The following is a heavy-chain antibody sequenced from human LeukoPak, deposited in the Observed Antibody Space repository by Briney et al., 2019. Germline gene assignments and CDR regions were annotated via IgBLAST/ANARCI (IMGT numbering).Heavy chain of an antibody. D-gene: IGHD2-15*01. CDR3: ARESPAYCSGGSCYRNDY. CDR1: GGSISSYY. CDR2: INHSGST. V-gene: IGHV4-34*01. J-gene: IGHJ4*02. Sequence: PSETLSLTCTVSGGSISSYYWSWIRQPAGKGLEWIGEINHSGSTNYNPSLKSRVTISVDTSKNQFSLKLSSVIAADTAVYYCARESPAYCSGGSCYRNDYWGQGTLVTVSS.